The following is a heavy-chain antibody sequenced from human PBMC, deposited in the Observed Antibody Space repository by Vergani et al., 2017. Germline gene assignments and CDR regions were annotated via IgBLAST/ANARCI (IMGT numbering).Heavy chain of an antibody. Sequence: VQLVESGGGLVQPGGSLRLSCAGSGFTLSSHAMHWVRQAPGKGLEWVAFIWYDGSKEYYADSVKGRFTISRDNSKNTLYLQMNNLRAADTAVYYCARSGYCAHGVCYMTYYYYMDVWGKWTAVTVSS. V-gene: IGHV3-33*01. CDR3: ARSGYCAHGVCYMTYYYYMDV. CDR2: IWYDGSKE. J-gene: IGHJ6*03. D-gene: IGHD2-8*01. CDR1: GFTLSSHA.